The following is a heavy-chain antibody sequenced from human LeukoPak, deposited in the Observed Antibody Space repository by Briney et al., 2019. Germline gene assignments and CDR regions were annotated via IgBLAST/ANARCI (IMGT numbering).Heavy chain of an antibody. CDR1: GFTFDDYA. V-gene: IGHV3-43*02. CDR3: AKDKALGYCSAGSCLYLDY. D-gene: IGHD2-15*01. Sequence: GGSLRLSCAASGFTFDDYAIHWVRQAPGKGLEWVSLISGDGGNTYYADSVKGRFTLSRDNSKNSLYLQMNSLRSEDTAFCYCAKDKALGYCSAGSCLYLDYWGQGTLVTVSS. CDR2: ISGDGGNT. J-gene: IGHJ4*02.